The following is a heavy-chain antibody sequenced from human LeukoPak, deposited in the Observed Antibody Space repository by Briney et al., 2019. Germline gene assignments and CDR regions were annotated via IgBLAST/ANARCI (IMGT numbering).Heavy chain of an antibody. Sequence: GGSLRLSCAASGLTVSSSHTTWIRQAPRKGLEWVSIIKSGSNTDYADSVKGRFAISRDNSKNTVYLQMNSLRIEDTAVYYCVNLPGGGQWGQGTLVTVSS. CDR2: IKSGSNT. J-gene: IGHJ4*02. CDR1: GLTVSSSH. CDR3: VNLPGGGQ. V-gene: IGHV3-66*02. D-gene: IGHD7-27*01.